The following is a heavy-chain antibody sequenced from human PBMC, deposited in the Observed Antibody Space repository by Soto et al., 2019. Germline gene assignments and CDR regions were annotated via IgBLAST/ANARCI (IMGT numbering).Heavy chain of an antibody. CDR3: ASGYCSSTSCYGYFQH. Sequence: QVQLVQSGAEVKKPGASVKVSCKASGYTFTSYAMHWVRQAPGQRLEWMGWINAGNGNTKYSQKFQGRVTITRDTSASTAYMELSSLRSEDTAVYYCASGYCSSTSCYGYFQHWGQGTLVTVSS. D-gene: IGHD2-2*03. CDR1: GYTFTSYA. CDR2: INAGNGNT. V-gene: IGHV1-3*01. J-gene: IGHJ1*01.